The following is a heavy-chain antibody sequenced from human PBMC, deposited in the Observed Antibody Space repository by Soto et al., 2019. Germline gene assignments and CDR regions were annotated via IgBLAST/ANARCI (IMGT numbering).Heavy chain of an antibody. J-gene: IGHJ2*01. D-gene: IGHD3-22*01. CDR3: ASDSSGYGYWYFDL. CDR1: GFTFNSYE. V-gene: IGHV3-48*03. CDR2: ISSSGSTI. Sequence: SLGLSCAASGFTFNSYEMNWVRQAPGKGLEWVSYISSSGSTIYYADSVKGRFTISRDNAKNSLYLQMNSLRAEDTAVYYCASDSSGYGYWYFDLWGRGTLVTVSS.